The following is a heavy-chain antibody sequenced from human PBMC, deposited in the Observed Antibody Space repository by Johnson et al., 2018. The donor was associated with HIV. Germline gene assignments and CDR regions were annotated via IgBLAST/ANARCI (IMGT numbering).Heavy chain of an antibody. Sequence: QVQLVESGGGLVQPGGSLRLSCAASGFTFKTFGIHWVRQAPGKGLEWVSFIRHDGTSEYYADAVKGRFTVSRDNSQNILYLHMNSLRTDDTAMYYCAKESDHFDAVASDIWGQGTMVTVSS. CDR1: GFTFKTFG. CDR2: IRHDGTSE. D-gene: IGHD1-14*01. J-gene: IGHJ3*02. V-gene: IGHV3-30*02. CDR3: AKESDHFDAVASDI.